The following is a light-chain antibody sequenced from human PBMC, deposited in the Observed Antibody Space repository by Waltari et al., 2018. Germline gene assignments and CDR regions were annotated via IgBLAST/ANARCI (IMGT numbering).Light chain of an antibody. CDR3: NARDSSDNPV. Sequence: SSELTPDTAMSVSLGQTVRITFQGDSLRRFYASWYQQKPGQAPVLVMSGKNNRPSGIPYRFSDSSSGNKASLTITGAQAEDEADYYCNARDSSDNPVFGGGTKLTVL. CDR1: SLRRFY. J-gene: IGLJ2*01. CDR2: GKN. V-gene: IGLV3-19*01.